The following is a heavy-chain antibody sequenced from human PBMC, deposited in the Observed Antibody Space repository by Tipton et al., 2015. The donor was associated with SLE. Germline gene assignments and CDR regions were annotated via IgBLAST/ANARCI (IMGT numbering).Heavy chain of an antibody. J-gene: IGHJ3*02. CDR3: ARDRDGDAFDI. V-gene: IGHV4-4*02. D-gene: IGHD3-10*01. Sequence: PGLVKPSGTLSLTCAVSGGSISNSNWWSWVRQPPGKGLEWIGYIYYIGSTNYNPSLKSRVTISVDTSKNQFSLKLSSVTAADTAAYYCARDRDGDAFDIWGQGTMVTVSS. CDR2: IYYIGST. CDR1: GGSISNSNW.